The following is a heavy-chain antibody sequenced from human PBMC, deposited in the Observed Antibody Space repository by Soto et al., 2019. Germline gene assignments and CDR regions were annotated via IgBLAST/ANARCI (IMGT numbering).Heavy chain of an antibody. V-gene: IGHV4-59*08. CDR3: ARAVGDPLYYLDS. Sequence: QVQLQESGPGLVRPSETLSLTCTVSSDSISSYYWIWIRQSPGKGLERIGYTDYSWYINYNPSLKSRVTISGDTSKNQFSLRLSSVTAADTAVYYCARAVGDPLYYLDSWGQGTLVTVSS. D-gene: IGHD6-19*01. J-gene: IGHJ4*02. CDR1: SDSISSYY. CDR2: TDYSWYI.